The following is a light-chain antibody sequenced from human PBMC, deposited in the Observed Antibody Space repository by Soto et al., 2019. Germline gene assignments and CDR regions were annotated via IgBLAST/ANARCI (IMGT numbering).Light chain of an antibody. CDR3: QQRADWPIT. CDR1: QNVGNY. J-gene: IGKJ3*01. V-gene: IGKV3-11*01. Sequence: EIVLTQSPDTLSLFPGERATLSCRASQNVGNYLAWYQEKPGQAPRLLISDSSNRATGIPARFSGSGSGTDFTLTISGLEPDDFALYFCQQRADWPITFGPGTKVEIK. CDR2: DSS.